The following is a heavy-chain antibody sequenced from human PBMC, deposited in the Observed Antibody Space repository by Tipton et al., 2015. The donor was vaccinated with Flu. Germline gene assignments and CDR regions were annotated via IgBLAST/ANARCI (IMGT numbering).Heavy chain of an antibody. J-gene: IGHJ6*02. D-gene: IGHD3-3*01. CDR3: GRTRTGGDDFWSGYFGYYYYSMDV. CDR1: GGSFSGYY. Sequence: GLVKPSETLSLTCAVYGGSFSGYYWSWIRQPPGKGLEWIGEINHSGSTNYNPSLKSRVTISVDTSKNQFSLKLSSVTAADTAVYYCGRTRTGGDDFWSGYFGYYYYSMDVWGQGTTVTVSS. V-gene: IGHV4-34*01. CDR2: INHSGST.